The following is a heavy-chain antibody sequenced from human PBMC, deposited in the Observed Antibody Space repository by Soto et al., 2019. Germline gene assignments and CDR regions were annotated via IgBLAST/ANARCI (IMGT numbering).Heavy chain of an antibody. CDR2: LSGDGSST. Sequence: GGSLRLSCAASGFTFNYYWMHWVRQGPGKGLVWVSRLSGDGSSTAYADSVKGRFTISRDNAKNTLYLHMNSLGAEDTAVYYCARGPFSNFWSGFEYWGQGALVTVSS. D-gene: IGHD3-3*01. CDR3: ARGPFSNFWSGFEY. V-gene: IGHV3-74*01. CDR1: GFTFNYYW. J-gene: IGHJ4*02.